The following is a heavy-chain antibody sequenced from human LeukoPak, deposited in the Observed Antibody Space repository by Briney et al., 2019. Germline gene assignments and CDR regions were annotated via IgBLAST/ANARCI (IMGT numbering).Heavy chain of an antibody. CDR3: ARVEMATIMDV. CDR2: IHQSGNT. V-gene: IGHV4-34*01. CDR1: DGSFSGYY. D-gene: IGHD5-24*01. Sequence: SETLSLTCAVYDGSFSGYYWNWIRQPPGKGLEWIGEIHQSGNTNYNPSLKSRLTISVDTSKNQFSLKLSSVTAADTAVYYCARVEMATIMDVWGKGTTVTVSS. J-gene: IGHJ6*03.